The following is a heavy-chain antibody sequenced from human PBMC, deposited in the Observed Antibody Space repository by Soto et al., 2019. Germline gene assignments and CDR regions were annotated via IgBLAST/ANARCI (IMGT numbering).Heavy chain of an antibody. J-gene: IGHJ6*01. D-gene: IGHD4-17*01. CDR3: STYGHHQLYHNYYGRDV. CDR1: GFIFSNAW. Sequence: EVQLVESGGGLVKPGGSLRLSCATSGFIFSNAWMSWVRQTPGKGLEWVARIKNKTDGGTTDYAAPVKGRFTISRDDSKNTLYLQMNSLKTEETAVYYCSTYGHHQLYHNYYGRDVWPQGTTVTVCS. V-gene: IGHV3-15*01. CDR2: IKNKTDGGTT.